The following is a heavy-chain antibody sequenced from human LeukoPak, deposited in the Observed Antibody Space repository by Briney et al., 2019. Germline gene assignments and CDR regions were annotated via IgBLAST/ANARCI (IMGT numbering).Heavy chain of an antibody. D-gene: IGHD3-10*01. CDR3: AKGAGGSGSPGPKGLENAFDY. CDR1: GFTFSSYA. CDR2: ISGSGGST. Sequence: PGGSLRLSCAASGFTFSSYAMSWVRQAPGKGLEWVSAISGSGGSTYYADSVKGRFTISRDNSKNTLYLQMNSLRAEDTAVYYCAKGAGGSGSPGPKGLENAFDYWGQGTLVTVSS. J-gene: IGHJ4*02. V-gene: IGHV3-23*01.